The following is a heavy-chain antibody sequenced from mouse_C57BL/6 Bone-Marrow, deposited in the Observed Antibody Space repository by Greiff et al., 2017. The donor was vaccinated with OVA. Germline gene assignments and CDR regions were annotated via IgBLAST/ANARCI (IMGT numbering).Heavy chain of an antibody. J-gene: IGHJ4*01. Sequence: VQRVESGAELAKPGASVKLSCKASGYTFTSYWMHWVKQRPGQGLEWIGYINPSSGYTKYNQKFKDKATLTADKSSSTAYMQLSSLTYEDSAVYYCARRALWLREWYAMDYWGQGTSVTVSS. V-gene: IGHV1-7*01. CDR2: INPSSGYT. D-gene: IGHD2-2*01. CDR3: ARRALWLREWYAMDY. CDR1: GYTFTSYW.